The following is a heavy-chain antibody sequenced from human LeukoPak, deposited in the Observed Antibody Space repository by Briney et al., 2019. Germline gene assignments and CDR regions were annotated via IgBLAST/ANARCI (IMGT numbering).Heavy chain of an antibody. CDR3: ARGLRWGYCSSTSCPEEAFDI. Sequence: SETLSLTCTLSGGSISSYYWSWIRQPAGKGLEWIGRIYSSGSTNYNPSLKSRVTMSVDTSKNQFSLKLSSVTAADTAVYYCARGLRWGYCSSTSCPEEAFDIWGQGTMVTVSS. D-gene: IGHD2-2*01. CDR1: GGSISSYY. CDR2: IYSSGST. V-gene: IGHV4-4*07. J-gene: IGHJ3*02.